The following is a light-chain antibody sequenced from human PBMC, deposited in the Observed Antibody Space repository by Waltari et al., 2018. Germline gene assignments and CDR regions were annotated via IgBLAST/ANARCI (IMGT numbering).Light chain of an antibody. V-gene: IGLV2-14*03. CDR1: SSDLGAYDF. CDR3: SSYTDSRPL. J-gene: IGLJ2*01. CDR2: NVF. Sequence: QPALTQPASVSGSPGQSITISCTGPSSDLGAYDFVSWYQQPPGRAPKLMIYNVFTRPSGVSSRFSGSKSGNTASLTISGLQAEDEADYFCSSYTDSRPLFGGGTKVTVL.